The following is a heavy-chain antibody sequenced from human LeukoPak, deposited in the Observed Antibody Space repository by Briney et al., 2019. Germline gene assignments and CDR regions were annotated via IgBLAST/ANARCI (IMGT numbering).Heavy chain of an antibody. CDR2: IYPGDSDT. CDR3: ARSSAVAGPDY. V-gene: IGHV5-51*01. J-gene: IGHJ4*02. CDR1: GYTFTAYW. Sequence: GESLKISCKGSGYTFTAYWIGWVRQMPGKGLEWMGIIYPGDSDTRYSPSFQGQVTISADKSISTAYLQSSSLKASDTAMYYCARSSAVAGPDYWGQGTLVTVSS. D-gene: IGHD6-19*01.